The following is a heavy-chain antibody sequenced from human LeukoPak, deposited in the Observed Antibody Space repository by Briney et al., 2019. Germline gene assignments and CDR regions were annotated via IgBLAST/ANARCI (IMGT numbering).Heavy chain of an antibody. V-gene: IGHV5-51*01. CDR1: GYSFTSYW. CDR3: AGADYDILTGYYY. Sequence: EESLKISCKGSGYSFTSYWIGWVRQMPGKGLEWMGIIYPGDSDTRYSPSFQGQVTISADKSISTAYLQWSSLKASDTAMYYSAGADYDILTGYYYWGQGTLVTVSS. J-gene: IGHJ4*02. D-gene: IGHD3-9*01. CDR2: IYPGDSDT.